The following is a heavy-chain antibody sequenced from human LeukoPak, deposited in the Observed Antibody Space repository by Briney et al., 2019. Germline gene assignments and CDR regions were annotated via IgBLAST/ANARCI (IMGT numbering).Heavy chain of an antibody. Sequence: ASVKVSCKASGYTFTSYDINWVRQATGQGLEWMGWINPNSGGTNYAQKFQGRVTMTRDTSISTAYMELSRLRSDDTAVYYCARGHSTVAGTPLDWGQGTLVTVSS. CDR3: ARGHSTVAGTPLD. V-gene: IGHV1-2*02. CDR1: GYTFTSYD. D-gene: IGHD6-19*01. J-gene: IGHJ4*02. CDR2: INPNSGGT.